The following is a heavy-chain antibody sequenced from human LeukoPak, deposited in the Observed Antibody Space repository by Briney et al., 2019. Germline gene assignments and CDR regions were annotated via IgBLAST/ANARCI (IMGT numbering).Heavy chain of an antibody. Sequence: PGGSLRLSCAASGLTFSSYGMHWVRQAPGKGLEWGAVIRYDGSNKYYADSVKGRFTISRDNSKNTLYRQMNSLRAEDTAVYYCARGEMATIHFDYWGQGTLVTVSS. CDR1: GLTFSSYG. CDR3: ARGEMATIHFDY. V-gene: IGHV3-33*01. J-gene: IGHJ4*02. CDR2: IRYDGSNK. D-gene: IGHD5-24*01.